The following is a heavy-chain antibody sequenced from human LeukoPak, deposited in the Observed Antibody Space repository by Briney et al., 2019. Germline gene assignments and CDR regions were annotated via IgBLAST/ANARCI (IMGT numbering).Heavy chain of an antibody. CDR2: IGYDGSNK. Sequence: GGSLRLSCAASGFTFSSYGMHWVRQAPGKGLEWVAVIGYDGSNKYYADSVKGRFTISRDNSKNTLYLQMNSLRAEDTAVYYCARDNGYGGHFDYWGQGTLVTVSS. D-gene: IGHD4-23*01. V-gene: IGHV3-33*01. CDR3: ARDNGYGGHFDY. J-gene: IGHJ4*02. CDR1: GFTFSSYG.